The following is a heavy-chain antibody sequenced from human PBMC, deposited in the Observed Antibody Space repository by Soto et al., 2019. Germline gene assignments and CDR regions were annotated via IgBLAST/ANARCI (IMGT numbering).Heavy chain of an antibody. J-gene: IGHJ6*02. V-gene: IGHV1-18*01. D-gene: IGHD3-10*01. CDR3: ARGQDDYYYGSGSYMCPPRYYYYGMDV. Sequence: ASVKVSCKASGYTFTSYGISWVRQAPGQGLEWMGWISAYNGNTNYAQKLQGRVTMTTDTSTSTAYMELRSLRSDDTAVYYCARGQDDYYYGSGSYMCPPRYYYYGMDVWGQGTTVTVSS. CDR1: GYTFTSYG. CDR2: ISAYNGNT.